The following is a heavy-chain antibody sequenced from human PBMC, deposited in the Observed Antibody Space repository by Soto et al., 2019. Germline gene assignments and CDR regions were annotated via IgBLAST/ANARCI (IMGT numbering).Heavy chain of an antibody. Sequence: SETLSLTCTVSGGSISSYYWSWIRQPPGKGLEWIGYIYYSGSTNYNPSLKSRVTISVDTSKNQFSLKLSSVTAADTAVYYCARSGDSEYFQHWGRGTLVTVSS. J-gene: IGHJ1*01. V-gene: IGHV4-59*01. CDR3: ARSGDSEYFQH. CDR1: GGSISSYY. D-gene: IGHD4-17*01. CDR2: IYYSGST.